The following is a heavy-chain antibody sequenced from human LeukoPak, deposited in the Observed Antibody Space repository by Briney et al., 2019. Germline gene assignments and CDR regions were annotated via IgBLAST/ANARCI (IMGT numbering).Heavy chain of an antibody. V-gene: IGHV3-7*01. CDR1: GFTFSSYW. D-gene: IGHD1-26*01. Sequence: GGSLRLSCAASGFTFSSYWMSWVRQAPGKGLEWVANIKQDGGEIYYVGSVKGRFTISRDNAKNSLSLQMNSLRAEDTAVYYCARDKVVGATHFDYWGQGTLVTVSS. CDR3: ARDKVVGATHFDY. J-gene: IGHJ4*02. CDR2: IKQDGGEI.